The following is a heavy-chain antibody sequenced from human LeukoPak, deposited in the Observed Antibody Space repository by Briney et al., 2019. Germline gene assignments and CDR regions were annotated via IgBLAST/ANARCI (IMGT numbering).Heavy chain of an antibody. Sequence: GGSLRLSCAASGFTFSSYGMHWVRQAPGKGLEWVTNINQDGNQKYYVDSVKGRFAISRDNAKNSVFLQMNSLSTEDTAVYYCARDPDSFDFWGQGTLVTVSS. D-gene: IGHD3-3*01. CDR2: INQDGNQK. J-gene: IGHJ4*02. V-gene: IGHV3-7*01. CDR1: GFTFSSYG. CDR3: ARDPDSFDF.